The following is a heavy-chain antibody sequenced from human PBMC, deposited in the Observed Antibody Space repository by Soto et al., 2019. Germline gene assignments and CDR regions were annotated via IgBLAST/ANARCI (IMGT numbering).Heavy chain of an antibody. V-gene: IGHV3-23*01. J-gene: IGHJ6*02. CDR3: AKEVYGAARGGMDV. D-gene: IGHD3-10*01. Sequence: EVQLLESGGGLVQPGGYRRFSCAASGFTFSNNVMNWVRQAPGKGLEWVSGISDNGGSTYYADSVKGRCTISRDNSKNTLYLQMNSLRDEDTAVYYCAKEVYGAARGGMDVWGQGTTVTVSS. CDR2: ISDNGGST. CDR1: GFTFSNNV.